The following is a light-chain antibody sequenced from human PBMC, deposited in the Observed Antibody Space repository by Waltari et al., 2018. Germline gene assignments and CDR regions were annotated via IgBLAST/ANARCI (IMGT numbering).Light chain of an antibody. J-gene: IGKJ2*03. CDR3: QQYTRPSYS. Sequence: EVVLPQSPGTLSLSPGERPTLSCRASQSVDSKYLVWYQQNPGQAPRLLIYAASSRATVIPGRCTGSGSGTDFTLTISRLEPEDFAVYYCQQYTRPSYSFGQGTKLEIK. CDR1: QSVDSKY. V-gene: IGKV3-20*01. CDR2: AAS.